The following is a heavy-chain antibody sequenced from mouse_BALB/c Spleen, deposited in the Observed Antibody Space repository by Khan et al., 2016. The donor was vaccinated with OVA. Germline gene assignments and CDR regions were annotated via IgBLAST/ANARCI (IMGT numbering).Heavy chain of an antibody. CDR2: IYPGGGYT. CDR1: GYTFTNYW. Sequence: QVQLQQSGAELVRPGTSVKMSCKAAGYTFTNYWIGWIEQRPGHGLEWIGEIYPGGGYTKYNEKFKGKATLTADTSSSTVYMQLSNLTSEDSAIYYCAKGGYDGSDVWGAGTTVTVSS. CDR3: AKGGYDGSDV. J-gene: IGHJ1*01. V-gene: IGHV1-63*02. D-gene: IGHD2-2*01.